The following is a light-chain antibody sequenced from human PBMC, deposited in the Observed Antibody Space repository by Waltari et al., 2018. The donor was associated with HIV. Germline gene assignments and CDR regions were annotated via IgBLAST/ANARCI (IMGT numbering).Light chain of an antibody. Sequence: SYELTQPPSVSVSPGQMARITCSGDALPKNYAYWYQQKSGQAPVLVIYEDSKRPSGIPERFSGSTSGTMATLIISGAQVEDEADYYCYSTDSSGNYRMFGGGTKLTVL. CDR3: YSTDSSGNYRM. CDR1: ALPKNY. V-gene: IGLV3-10*01. J-gene: IGLJ3*02. CDR2: EDS.